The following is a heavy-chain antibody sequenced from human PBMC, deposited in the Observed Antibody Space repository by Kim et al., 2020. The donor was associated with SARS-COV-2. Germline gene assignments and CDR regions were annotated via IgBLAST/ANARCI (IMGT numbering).Heavy chain of an antibody. CDR3: ARPLVAASYYHGMDV. Sequence: ASVKVSCKASGYTFNNYGISWVRQAPGQGLEWMGWISAYSGNTNYAQKFQGRVTMTTDTSTSTAYMELRSLRSDDTAVYYCARPLVAASYYHGMDVWGQGTTVTVSS. CDR1: GYTFNNYG. V-gene: IGHV1-18*01. D-gene: IGHD1-26*01. J-gene: IGHJ6*02. CDR2: ISAYSGNT.